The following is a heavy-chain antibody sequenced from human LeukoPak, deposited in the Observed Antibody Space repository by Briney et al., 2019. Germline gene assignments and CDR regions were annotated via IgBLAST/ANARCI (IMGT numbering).Heavy chain of an antibody. CDR2: IYYSGST. D-gene: IGHD3-22*01. V-gene: IGHV4-39*01. Sequence: PSETLSLTCTVSGRSISSSSYYWGWIRQPPGKGLEWIGSIYYSGSTYYNPSLKSRVTISVDTSKNQFSLKLSSVTAADTAVYYCARGGGGSGYSGEFDYWGQGTLVTVSS. J-gene: IGHJ4*02. CDR1: GRSISSSSYY. CDR3: ARGGGGSGYSGEFDY.